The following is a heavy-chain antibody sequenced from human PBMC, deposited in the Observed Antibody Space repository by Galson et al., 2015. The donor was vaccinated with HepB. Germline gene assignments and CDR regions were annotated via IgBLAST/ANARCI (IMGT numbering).Heavy chain of an antibody. J-gene: IGHJ5*02. CDR3: ARGSMIVVVSDWFDP. Sequence: SVKVSCKASGYTFTSYYIHWVRQAPGQGLEWMGWINPNSGGTNYAQKFQGRVTMTRDTSISTAYMELSRLRSDVTAVYYCARGSMIVVVSDWFDPWGQGTLVTVSS. D-gene: IGHD3-22*01. V-gene: IGHV1-2*02. CDR1: GYTFTSYY. CDR2: INPNSGGT.